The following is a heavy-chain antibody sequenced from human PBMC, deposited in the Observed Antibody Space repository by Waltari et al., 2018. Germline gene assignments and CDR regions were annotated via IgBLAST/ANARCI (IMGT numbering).Heavy chain of an antibody. CDR1: GYTFTGYY. V-gene: IGHV1-69*09. Sequence: QVQLVQSGAEVKKPGASVKVSCKASGYTFTGYYMHWVRQAPGQGLEWMGRIIPNLGNANYEQRVQGRDTITADTATSTAYMDLSSLRSEDTAVYYCARPSRRQQLVKYYYYGMDVWGQGTTVTVSS. D-gene: IGHD6-13*01. CDR2: IIPNLGNA. J-gene: IGHJ6*02. CDR3: ARPSRRQQLVKYYYYGMDV.